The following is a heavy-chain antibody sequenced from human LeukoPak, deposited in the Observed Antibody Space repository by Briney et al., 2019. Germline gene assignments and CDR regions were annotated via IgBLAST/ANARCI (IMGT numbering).Heavy chain of an antibody. CDR2: MNPNSGNT. V-gene: IGHV1-8*01. J-gene: IGHJ6*02. Sequence: ASVKVSCKASGYTFTSYDINWVRQATGQGLEWMGWMNPNSGNTGYAQKFQGRVTMTRNTSISTAYMELSSLRSEDTAVYYCARGAVLRFLEWLLYREDYYYYGMDGWGQGTTVTVSS. CDR3: ARGAVLRFLEWLLYREDYYYYGMDG. D-gene: IGHD3-3*01. CDR1: GYTFTSYD.